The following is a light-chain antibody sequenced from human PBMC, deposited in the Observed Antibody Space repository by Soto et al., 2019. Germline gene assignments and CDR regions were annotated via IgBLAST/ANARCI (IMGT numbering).Light chain of an antibody. CDR2: GAS. V-gene: IGKV3-20*01. CDR1: QSVSSSY. CDR3: QQYGSSPFT. J-gene: IGKJ3*01. Sequence: EIVLTQSPGTLSLSPGEGATLSCRASQSVSSSYLAWFLQKPGQAPRLLIYGASSRATGIPDRFSGSGSGTDFTLTISRLEPEDFAVYYCQQYGSSPFTFGPGTKVDIK.